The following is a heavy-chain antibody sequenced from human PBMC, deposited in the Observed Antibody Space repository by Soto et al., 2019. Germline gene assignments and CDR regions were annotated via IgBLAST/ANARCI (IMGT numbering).Heavy chain of an antibody. J-gene: IGHJ4*02. V-gene: IGHV3-33*01. Sequence: LRLSCAASGFTFSSYGMHWVRQAPGKGLEWVAVIWYDGSNKYYADSVKGRFTISRDNSKNTLYLQMNSLRAEDTAVYYCARDGGIYYGSQPPLYYWGQGTLVTVSS. D-gene: IGHD3-10*01. CDR1: GFTFSSYG. CDR2: IWYDGSNK. CDR3: ARDGGIYYGSQPPLYY.